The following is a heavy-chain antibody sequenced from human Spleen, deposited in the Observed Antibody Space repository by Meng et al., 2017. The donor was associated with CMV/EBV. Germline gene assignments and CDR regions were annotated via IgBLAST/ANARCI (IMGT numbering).Heavy chain of an antibody. CDR1: GFTFSSYW. J-gene: IGHJ6*02. Sequence: GESLKISCAASGFTFSSYWMSWVRQAPGKGLEWVANIKQDGSEKYCVDSVKGRFTISRDNAKNSLYLQMNSLRAEDTAVYYCARWGPFGMDVWGQGTTVTVSS. V-gene: IGHV3-7*01. D-gene: IGHD1-26*01. CDR3: ARWGPFGMDV. CDR2: IKQDGSEK.